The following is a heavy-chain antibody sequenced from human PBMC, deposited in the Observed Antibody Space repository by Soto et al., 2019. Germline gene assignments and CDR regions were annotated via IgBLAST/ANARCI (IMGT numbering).Heavy chain of an antibody. Sequence: ASVKVSCKASGYTFSSYVINWVRQAPGQGLEWLGWISPYDGNTKYAQILQGRVSMTTDTSTKTAYMEVRSLRSDDTAVYYCARDYYYDSSGYYVEYFQHWGQGTLVTVSS. CDR2: ISPYDGNT. CDR3: ARDYYYDSSGYYVEYFQH. J-gene: IGHJ1*01. CDR1: GYTFSSYV. V-gene: IGHV1-18*01. D-gene: IGHD3-22*01.